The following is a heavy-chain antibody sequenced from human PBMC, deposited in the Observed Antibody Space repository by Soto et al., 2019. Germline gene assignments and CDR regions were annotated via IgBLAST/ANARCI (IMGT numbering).Heavy chain of an antibody. V-gene: IGHV3-23*01. Sequence: GRCMRLSCVPAGITFGSRAMSWVRHAPGEGLEWVSSITDTGGDTKYADSVRGRLSISRDNSKHTPYLLMSRLRAEGSALSVCARGSDESYPGNRISCRWGRGTRVTVAS. D-gene: IGHD3-10*01. CDR2: ITDTGGDT. J-gene: IGHJ4*02. CDR1: GITFGSRA. CDR3: ARGSDESYPGNRISCR.